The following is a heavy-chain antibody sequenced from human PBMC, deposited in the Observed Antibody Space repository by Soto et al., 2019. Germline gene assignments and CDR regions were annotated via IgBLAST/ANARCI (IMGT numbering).Heavy chain of an antibody. J-gene: IGHJ4*02. CDR2: ISREGDNS. CDR1: GFIFRSHA. CDR3: VKVIYDSGWYGFYFDY. V-gene: IGHV3-64D*06. Sequence: GGSLRLSCSASGFIFRSHAMHWVRQAPGQGLEYLSAISREGDNSYYADSVKGRFTISRDNSKNTLYLQMTSLRTEDTGVYYCVKVIYDSGWYGFYFDYWGQGALVTVSS. D-gene: IGHD6-19*01.